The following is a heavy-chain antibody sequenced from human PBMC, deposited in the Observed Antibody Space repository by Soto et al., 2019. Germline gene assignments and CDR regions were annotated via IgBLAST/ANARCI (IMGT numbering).Heavy chain of an antibody. Sequence: GESLKISCKGPGYSFTSYWIGWVRQLPGKGLEWMGIIYPGDSDTRYSPSFQGQVTISADKSISTAYLQWSSLKASDTAMYYCARLCSGGSCYSGVDSFDIWGQGTMVTGSS. V-gene: IGHV5-51*01. D-gene: IGHD2-15*01. CDR3: ARLCSGGSCYSGVDSFDI. CDR1: GYSFTSYW. J-gene: IGHJ3*02. CDR2: IYPGDSDT.